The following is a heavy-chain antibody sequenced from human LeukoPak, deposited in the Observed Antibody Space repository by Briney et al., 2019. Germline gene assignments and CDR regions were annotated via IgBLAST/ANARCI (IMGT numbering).Heavy chain of an antibody. CDR3: ATCIVEGFDY. J-gene: IGHJ4*02. D-gene: IGHD1-26*01. V-gene: IGHV3-9*01. CDR2: ISWNSGSI. Sequence: PGGSLRLSCAASGFTFDDYAMHWVRQAPGKGLEWVSGISWNSGSIGYADSVKGRFTISRDNAKNSLYLQMNSLRAEDTALYYCATCIVEGFDYWGQGTLVTVSS. CDR1: GFTFDDYA.